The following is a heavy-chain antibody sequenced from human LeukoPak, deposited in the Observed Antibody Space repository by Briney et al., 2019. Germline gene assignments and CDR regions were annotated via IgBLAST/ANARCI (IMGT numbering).Heavy chain of an antibody. CDR1: GGSISSGDYY. V-gene: IGHV4-39*02. CDR2: VYYGRSP. CDR3: ARSSGTGTFSY. D-gene: IGHD6-25*01. J-gene: IGHJ4*02. Sequence: SETLSLTCTVSGGSISSGDYYWSWIRQPPGKGLEWIGSVYYGRSPYFNPSLESRATISVDTSKNHFSLKMSSVTAADTAVCYCARSSGTGTFSYWGQGTLVTVSS.